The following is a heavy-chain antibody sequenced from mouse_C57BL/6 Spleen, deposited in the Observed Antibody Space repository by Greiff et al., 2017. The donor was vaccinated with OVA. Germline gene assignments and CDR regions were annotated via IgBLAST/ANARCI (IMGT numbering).Heavy chain of an antibody. CDR2: IHPNSGST. D-gene: IGHD2-4*01. Sequence: QVQLQQPGAELVKPGASVKLSCKASGYTFTSYWMHWVKQRPGQGLEWIGMIHPNSGSTNYNEKFKSKATLTVDKSSSTAYMQLSSLTSEDSAVYYCARTADYDYDGGGFDYWGQGTTLTVSS. CDR3: ARTADYDYDGGGFDY. V-gene: IGHV1-64*01. CDR1: GYTFTSYW. J-gene: IGHJ2*01.